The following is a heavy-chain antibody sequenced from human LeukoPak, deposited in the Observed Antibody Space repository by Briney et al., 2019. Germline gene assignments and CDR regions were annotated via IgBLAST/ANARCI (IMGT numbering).Heavy chain of an antibody. Sequence: SETLSLTCTISGGSIDSYYWSWIRQPPGKGLEWIGYIYYSGSTYYNPSLKSRVTISVDRSKNQFSLKLSSVTAADTAVYYCARGYCSGGSCRANWFDPWGQGTLVTVSS. V-gene: IGHV4-59*12. CDR1: GGSIDSYY. J-gene: IGHJ5*02. CDR3: ARGYCSGGSCRANWFDP. CDR2: IYYSGST. D-gene: IGHD2-15*01.